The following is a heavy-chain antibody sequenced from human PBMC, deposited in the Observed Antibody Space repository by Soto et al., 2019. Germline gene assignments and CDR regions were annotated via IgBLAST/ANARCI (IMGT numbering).Heavy chain of an antibody. J-gene: IGHJ3*02. V-gene: IGHV1-46*01. D-gene: IGHD3-22*01. CDR2: INPSDGST. CDR1: GYTFIDYY. CDR3: ARAAPASKILVVGAFDI. Sequence: ASVKVSCKASGYTFIDYYLAWVRQAPGQGLQWMAIINPSDGSTAYSQSFQGRVTMTRDTSTTTVYMEMSSLRSEDTAVYYCARAAPASKILVVGAFDIWGQGTMVTVSS.